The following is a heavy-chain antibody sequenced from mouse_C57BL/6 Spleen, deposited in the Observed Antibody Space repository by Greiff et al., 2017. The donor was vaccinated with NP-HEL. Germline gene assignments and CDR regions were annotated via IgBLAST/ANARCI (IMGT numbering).Heavy chain of an antibody. D-gene: IGHD1-1*01. V-gene: IGHV1-26*01. CDR3: ARRYYGSSYPYYFDY. CDR2: INPNNGGT. Sequence: EVQLQQSGPELVKPGASVKISCKASGYTFTDYYMNWVKQSHGKSLEWIGDINPNNGGTSYNQKFKGKATLTVDKSSSTAYMELRSLTSEDSAVYYCARRYYGSSYPYYFDYWGQGTTLTVSS. J-gene: IGHJ2*01. CDR1: GYTFTDYY.